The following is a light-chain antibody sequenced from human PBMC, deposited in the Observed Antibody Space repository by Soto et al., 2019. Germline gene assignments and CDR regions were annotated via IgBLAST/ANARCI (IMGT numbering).Light chain of an antibody. CDR3: QQYGSSPSLT. Sequence: IVVKQYPCAEYLSPGERATLSCRASRSVGSLYLAWYQQKPGQAPRLLMYATSSRATGIPDRFSGSGSGTDFTLTISRLEPEDFAVYYCQQYGSSPSLTFGGGTKVDIK. V-gene: IGKV3-20*01. J-gene: IGKJ4*01. CDR2: ATS. CDR1: RSVGSLY.